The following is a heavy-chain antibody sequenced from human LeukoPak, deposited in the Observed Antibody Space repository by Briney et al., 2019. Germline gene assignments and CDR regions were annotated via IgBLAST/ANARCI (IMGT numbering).Heavy chain of an antibody. Sequence: GGSLRLSCGASGFSFGSHSMNWVRQAPGKGLEWLSYISLSSSAIYYADSVKGRFSISRDNAKKSLYLQMDSLRVEDTAVYYCARDTVITLGSFDYWGQGTLVTVSS. CDR2: ISLSSSAI. J-gene: IGHJ4*02. CDR3: ARDTVITLGSFDY. CDR1: GFSFGSHS. V-gene: IGHV3-48*01. D-gene: IGHD3-16*01.